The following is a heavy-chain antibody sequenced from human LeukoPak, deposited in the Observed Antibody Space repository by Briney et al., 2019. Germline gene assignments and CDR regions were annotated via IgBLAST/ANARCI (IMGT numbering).Heavy chain of an antibody. CDR3: ARSKIDYGDPSDY. CDR2: IYPGDSDT. J-gene: IGHJ4*02. Sequence: GESLQISCKGSGYSFTSYWIGWVRQMPGKGLEWMGIIYPGDSDTRYSPSFQGQVTISADKSISTAYLQWSSLKASDTAMYYCARSKIDYGDPSDYWGQGTLVTVSS. D-gene: IGHD4-17*01. V-gene: IGHV5-51*01. CDR1: GYSFTSYW.